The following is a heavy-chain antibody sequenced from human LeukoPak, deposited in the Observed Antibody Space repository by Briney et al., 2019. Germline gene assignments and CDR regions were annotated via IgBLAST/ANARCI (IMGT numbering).Heavy chain of an antibody. CDR2: ISSSGSTI. Sequence: PGGSLRLSCAASGFTFSDYYMSWIRQAPGRGLEWVSYISSSGSTIYYADSVKGRFTISRDNAKNSLYLQMSSLRAEDTAVYYCARGDARGQNYYYYGMDVWGQGTTVTVSS. V-gene: IGHV3-11*01. J-gene: IGHJ6*02. CDR3: ARGDARGQNYYYYGMDV. D-gene: IGHD2-21*02. CDR1: GFTFSDYY.